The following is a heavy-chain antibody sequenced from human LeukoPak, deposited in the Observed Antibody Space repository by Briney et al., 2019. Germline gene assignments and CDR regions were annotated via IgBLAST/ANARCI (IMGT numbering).Heavy chain of an antibody. Sequence: GASVKVSCKASGGTFSSNGITWVRQAPGQGLEWMGGIVPIFGTSSYAQKFQGRVTITADKSTSTAYMELNSLRSEDTAVYYCARGIEADWDWFDSWGQGTLVTVSS. CDR2: IVPIFGTS. CDR3: ARGIEADWDWFDS. D-gene: IGHD6-13*01. V-gene: IGHV1-69*06. J-gene: IGHJ5*01. CDR1: GGTFSSNG.